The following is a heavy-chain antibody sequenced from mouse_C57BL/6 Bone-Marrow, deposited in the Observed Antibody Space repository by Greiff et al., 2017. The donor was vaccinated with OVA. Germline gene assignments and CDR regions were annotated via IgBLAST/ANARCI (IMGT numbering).Heavy chain of an antibody. CDR2: ISDGGSYT. CDR1: GFTFSSYA. Sequence: EVQVVESGGGLVKPGGSLKLSCAASGFTFSSYAMSWVRQTPEKRLEWVATISDGGSYTYYPDNVKGRFTISRDNAKKNLYLQMSHLKSEDTAMYYCAREEGFAYWGQGTLVTVSA. J-gene: IGHJ3*01. V-gene: IGHV5-4*01. CDR3: AREEGFAY.